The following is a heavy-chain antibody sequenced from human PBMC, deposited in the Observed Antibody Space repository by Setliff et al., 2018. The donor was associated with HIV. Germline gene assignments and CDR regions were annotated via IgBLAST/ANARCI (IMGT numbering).Heavy chain of an antibody. CDR1: GGSISSGSYY. CDR3: ARARRAGSGPKYFQH. V-gene: IGHV4-61*02. CDR2: IYTSGST. Sequence: KASETLSLTCTVSGGSISSGSYYWSWIRQPAGKGLEWIGRIYTSGSTNYNPSLKSRVTMSVDKSKNQFSLRLSSVTAADTAVYYCARARRAGSGPKYFQHWGQGTLVTSPQ. J-gene: IGHJ1*01. D-gene: IGHD2-15*01.